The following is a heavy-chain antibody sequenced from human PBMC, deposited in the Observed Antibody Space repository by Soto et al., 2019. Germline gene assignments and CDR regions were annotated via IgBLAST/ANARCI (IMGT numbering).Heavy chain of an antibody. CDR2: IYYSGSS. J-gene: IGHJ4*02. Sequence: PSETLSLTCTGSGGSISRYYWSWIRQPPGKGLEWIGYIYYSGSSNYNPSLKSRITMSVDTSKNQFSLKLSSVTAADTAVYYCARNYDSSGYSSIGYWGQGTLLTVSS. V-gene: IGHV4-59*01. D-gene: IGHD3-22*01. CDR1: GGSISRYY. CDR3: ARNYDSSGYSSIGY.